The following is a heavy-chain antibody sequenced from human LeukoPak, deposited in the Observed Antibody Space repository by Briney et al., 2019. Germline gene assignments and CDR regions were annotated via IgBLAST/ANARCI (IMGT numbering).Heavy chain of an antibody. CDR2: INQDASDK. Sequence: GGPLRLSCAVAGCTSSSYWMSGGRKAPGKGLGWGGNINQDASDKYYVDSVMGRVTISQDNPKTSVYVQMNSLRPEDTAIYYCAWYGVTHGLDASGQGDTVTASS. CDR1: GCTSSSYW. D-gene: IGHD3-10*01. V-gene: IGHV3-7*01. J-gene: IGHJ6*02. CDR3: AWYGVTHGLDA.